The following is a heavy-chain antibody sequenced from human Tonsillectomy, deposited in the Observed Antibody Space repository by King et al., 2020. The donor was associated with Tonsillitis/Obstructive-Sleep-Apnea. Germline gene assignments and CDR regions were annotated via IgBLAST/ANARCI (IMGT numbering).Heavy chain of an antibody. CDR1: GESVSSNSAA. V-gene: IGHV6-1*01. CDR2: TYYRSKWYN. Sequence: VQLQESGPGLVKPSQTLSLTCAISGESVSSNSAAWNWIRQSPSRGLEWLGRTYYRSKWYNDYAVSVKSRITINPDTSKNQFSLQLNSVTPEDTAVYYCARDHYGIVVVVAAARFDAFDIWGQGTMVTVSS. J-gene: IGHJ3*02. D-gene: IGHD2-15*01. CDR3: ARDHYGIVVVVAAARFDAFDI.